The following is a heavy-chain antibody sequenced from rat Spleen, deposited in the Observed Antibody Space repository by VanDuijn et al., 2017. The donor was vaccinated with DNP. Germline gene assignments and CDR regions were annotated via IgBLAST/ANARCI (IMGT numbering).Heavy chain of an antibody. CDR2: ISTNGGNS. Sequence: EVQLVESGGGLVQPGRSLKLSCAASGFTFSDYGMAWVLQAPTKGLEWVASISTNGGNSYYRDSVKGRFTISRDNGKSTLYLQMESLRSEDTATYYCTKDAFDYWGQGVMVTVSS. CDR3: TKDAFDY. CDR1: GFTFSDYG. J-gene: IGHJ2*01. V-gene: IGHV5S13*01.